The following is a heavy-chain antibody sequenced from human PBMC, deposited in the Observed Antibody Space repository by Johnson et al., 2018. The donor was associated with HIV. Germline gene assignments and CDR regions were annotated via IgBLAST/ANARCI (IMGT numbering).Heavy chain of an antibody. Sequence: MQLVESGGGFAQPGGSLRLSCVASGFTFSSYDMHWVRQATGKGLEWVSGIGTAGDTYYPGSVKGRFTISRDNAKNSLYLQMNSLRAEDTAVYYCAKFHGSSASDAFDIWGQGTMVTVSS. CDR3: AKFHGSSASDAFDI. D-gene: IGHD2-2*01. J-gene: IGHJ3*02. V-gene: IGHV3-13*01. CDR2: IGTAGDT. CDR1: GFTFSSYD.